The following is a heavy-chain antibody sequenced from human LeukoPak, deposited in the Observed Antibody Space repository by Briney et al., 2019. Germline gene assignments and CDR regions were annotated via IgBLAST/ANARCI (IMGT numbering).Heavy chain of an antibody. Sequence: ASAKVSCKASGGTFSSYAISWVRQAPGQGLEWMGGTIPIFGTANYAQKFQGRVTITADESTSTAYMELSSLRSEDTAVYYCARDPGGGMGGLAFTLGYWGQGTLVTVSS. CDR3: ARDPGGGMGGLAFTLGY. CDR2: TIPIFGTA. J-gene: IGHJ4*02. D-gene: IGHD1-26*01. CDR1: GGTFSSYA. V-gene: IGHV1-69*13.